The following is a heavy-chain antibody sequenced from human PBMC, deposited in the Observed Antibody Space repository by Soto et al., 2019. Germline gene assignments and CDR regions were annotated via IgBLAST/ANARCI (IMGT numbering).Heavy chain of an antibody. Sequence: QLQLQESGSGLVKPSQTLSLTCAVSGGSISSGGYSWSWIRQPPGKGLEWIGYIYHSGSTYYNPSLKSRVTISVDRSKNQFSLKVSSVTAADTAVYYCARGKGITMVAIFDYWGQGTLVTVSS. V-gene: IGHV4-30-2*01. CDR2: IYHSGST. CDR1: GGSISSGGYS. J-gene: IGHJ4*02. CDR3: ARGKGITMVAIFDY. D-gene: IGHD3-10*01.